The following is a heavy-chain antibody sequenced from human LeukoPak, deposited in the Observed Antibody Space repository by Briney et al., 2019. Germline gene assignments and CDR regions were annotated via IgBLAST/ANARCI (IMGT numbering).Heavy chain of an antibody. D-gene: IGHD3-16*01. CDR1: RFTVGSNY. J-gene: IGHJ4*02. CDR2: IYTGVST. Sequence: GRSLSLSCVVSRFTVGSNYMSWVRQAAGRGLGWVSVIYTGVSTYYAGSVKGRFPISRDNSKNTLYLQMNSLRAEDTAVYYCAKDSLADIDYWGQGTLVTVSS. V-gene: IGHV3-53*05. CDR3: AKDSLADIDY.